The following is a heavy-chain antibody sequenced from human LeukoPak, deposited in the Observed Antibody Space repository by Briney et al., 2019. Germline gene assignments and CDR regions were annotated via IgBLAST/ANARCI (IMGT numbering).Heavy chain of an antibody. Sequence: PGGSLRLSCAASGFTFSSYSMNWVRQAPGKGLEWVSSISSSSSYIYYADSVKGRFTISRDNAKNSLYLQMNGLRAEDTAVYYCARASIAVAGNDYWGQGTLVTVSS. J-gene: IGHJ4*02. D-gene: IGHD6-19*01. CDR3: ARASIAVAGNDY. V-gene: IGHV3-21*01. CDR1: GFTFSSYS. CDR2: ISSSSSYI.